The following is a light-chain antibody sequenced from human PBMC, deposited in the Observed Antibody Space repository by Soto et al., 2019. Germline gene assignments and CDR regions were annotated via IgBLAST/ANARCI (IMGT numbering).Light chain of an antibody. CDR1: QSVSSY. CDR2: DAS. J-gene: IGKJ4*01. CDR3: QQSSNWPT. V-gene: IGKV3-11*01. Sequence: EIVVTQSPATRSFCPWEIATLSCRASQSVSSYLAWYQQKPGQAPRLLIYDASNRATGIPARFSGSGSGTDFTLTISSLETEDFAVYYCQQSSNWPTFGGGTKVDIK.